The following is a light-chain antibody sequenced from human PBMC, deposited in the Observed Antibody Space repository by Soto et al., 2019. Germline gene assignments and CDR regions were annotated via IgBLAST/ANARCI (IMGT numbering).Light chain of an antibody. Sequence: DIQMTQAPSSVSASVGDRVSITCRLSQSISSYLKWYQQKPGKAPKLLIYAASSLQSGVPSRFSGSGSGTDSTLTISSLQPEDFATYYCQQSYSTPPITFGQGTRLEIK. CDR1: QSISSY. J-gene: IGKJ5*01. V-gene: IGKV1-39*01. CDR3: QQSYSTPPIT. CDR2: AAS.